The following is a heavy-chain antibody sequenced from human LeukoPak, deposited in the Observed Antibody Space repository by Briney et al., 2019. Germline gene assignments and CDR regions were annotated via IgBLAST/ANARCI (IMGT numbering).Heavy chain of an antibody. V-gene: IGHV3-23*01. CDR1: GFTFSTFA. CDR3: AKDLRPDGRYDFDH. Sequence: PGGSLRLSCAASGFTFSTFAMNWVRQAPGKGLDWVSVITGSGSISYADSVKGRFTISRDNSKNTVYLQMNSLRAEDTAVYYCAKDLRPDGRYDFDHWGQGTLATVSS. J-gene: IGHJ4*02. CDR2: ITGSGSI. D-gene: IGHD5-12*01.